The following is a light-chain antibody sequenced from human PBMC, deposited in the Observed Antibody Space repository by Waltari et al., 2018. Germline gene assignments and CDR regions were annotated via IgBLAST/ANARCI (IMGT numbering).Light chain of an antibody. J-gene: IGKJ4*01. V-gene: IGKV3-11*01. Sequence: EIVLTQSPATLSLSPVERASLSCRASQSISNYLAWYQQKPGQAPGLLIYDTSNRATGIPARFSGSGFGTDFTLTISSLEPEDFAVYYCQQRRDWPLTFGGGTKVEIK. CDR1: QSISNY. CDR3: QQRRDWPLT. CDR2: DTS.